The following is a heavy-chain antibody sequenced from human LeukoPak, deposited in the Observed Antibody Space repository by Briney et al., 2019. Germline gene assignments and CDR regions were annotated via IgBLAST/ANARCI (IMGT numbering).Heavy chain of an antibody. Sequence: ASVKVSCKASGGTFSSYAISWVRQAPGQGLEWMGGIIPIFGTANYAQKFQGRVTITADESTSTAYMELSSLRSEDTAVYYCATRAPHYDFWSGYHGDYYYYYCMDVWGQGTTVTVSS. D-gene: IGHD3-3*01. CDR1: GGTFSSYA. CDR2: IIPIFGTA. J-gene: IGHJ6*02. CDR3: ATRAPHYDFWSGYHGDYYYYYCMDV. V-gene: IGHV1-69*13.